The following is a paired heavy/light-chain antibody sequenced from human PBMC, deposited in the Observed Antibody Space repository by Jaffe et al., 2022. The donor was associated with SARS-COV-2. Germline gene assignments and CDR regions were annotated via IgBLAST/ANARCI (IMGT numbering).Light chain of an antibody. Sequence: DIQMTQSPSSVSASVGDRVTITCRASQGVTNWLAWYQQRPGKAPSLLIYAASSLQSGVPSRFSGSGFGTEFTLTISSLQPEDFATYFCQQSDSFPWTFGQGTKVEFK. CDR1: QGVTNW. CDR2: AAS. J-gene: IGKJ1*01. V-gene: IGKV1-12*01. CDR3: QQSDSFPWT.
Heavy chain of an antibody. CDR3: ARVEGVSYYERGVYARKRRFFDL. Sequence: QVQLQESGPGLVKPSGTLSLTCAVSGGSIGSSDWWSWVRQPPGKGLEWIGEVYHSGSANYNPSLESRVTISVDKSKNHLSLKLNSVTAADTAVYYCARVEGVSYYERGVYARKRRFFDLWGQGALVTVSS. CDR2: VYHSGSA. CDR1: GGSIGSSDW. V-gene: IGHV4-4*02. D-gene: IGHD3-22*01. J-gene: IGHJ4*02.